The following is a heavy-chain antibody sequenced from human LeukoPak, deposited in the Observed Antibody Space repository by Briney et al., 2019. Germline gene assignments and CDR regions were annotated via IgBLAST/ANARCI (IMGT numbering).Heavy chain of an antibody. V-gene: IGHV4-59*01. D-gene: IGHD3-10*01. Sequence: SETLSLTCTVSGGSISSYYWSWIRRPPGKGLEWIGYIYYSGSTNYNPFLKSRVTISVDTSKNQFSLKLSSVTAADTAVYYCARVYYGSGSYYKYYYYYGMDVWGQGTTVTVSS. CDR1: GGSISSYY. J-gene: IGHJ6*02. CDR3: ARVYYGSGSYYKYYYYYGMDV. CDR2: IYYSGST.